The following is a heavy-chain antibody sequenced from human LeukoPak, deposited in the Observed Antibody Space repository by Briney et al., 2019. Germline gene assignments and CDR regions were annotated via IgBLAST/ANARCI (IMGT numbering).Heavy chain of an antibody. V-gene: IGHV3-7*01. J-gene: IGHJ6*02. CDR2: IKQDGSEK. CDR1: GFTFSSYA. D-gene: IGHD3-22*01. CDR3: ARDGDGSSGYYYYYYGMDV. Sequence: GGSLRLSCAASGFTFSSYAMSWVRQAPGKGLEWVANIKQDGSEKYYVDSVKGRFTISRDNAKNSLYLQMNSLRAEDTAVYYCARDGDGSSGYYYYYYGMDVWGQGTTVTVSS.